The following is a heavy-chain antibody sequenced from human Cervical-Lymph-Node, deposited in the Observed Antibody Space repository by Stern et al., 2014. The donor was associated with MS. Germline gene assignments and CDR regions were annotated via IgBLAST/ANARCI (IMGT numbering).Heavy chain of an antibody. CDR2: ISNDGSNE. J-gene: IGHJ5*02. V-gene: IGHV3-33*01. CDR3: ARGNKSFDP. CDR1: GFTFSSYG. Sequence: QVQLVQSGGGVVQPGRSLRLSCAASGFTFSSYGIHWVRQAPGKGLEWVAVISNDGSNEFYADSVKGRFPISRDNSEKTSYLQMNNLGGEDTAVYYCARGNKSFDPWGQGTLVIVSS. D-gene: IGHD2/OR15-2a*01.